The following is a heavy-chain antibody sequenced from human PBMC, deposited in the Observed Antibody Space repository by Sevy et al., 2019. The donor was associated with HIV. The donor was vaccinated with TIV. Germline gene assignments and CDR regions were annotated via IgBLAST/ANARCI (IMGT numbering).Heavy chain of an antibody. V-gene: IGHV4-59*08. CDR1: GDSISTYY. CDR3: VRHGALSVARSTLYAFAI. Sequence: SETLSLTCSVSGDSISTYYWSWIRQHPGKGLEWIAYMYYSGSNNYNPSVKRRVTISADTSANQFSLGLSSVTAADTAMYYCVRHGALSVARSTLYAFAIWGQGTMVTVSS. D-gene: IGHD2-15*01. CDR2: MYYSGSN. J-gene: IGHJ3*02.